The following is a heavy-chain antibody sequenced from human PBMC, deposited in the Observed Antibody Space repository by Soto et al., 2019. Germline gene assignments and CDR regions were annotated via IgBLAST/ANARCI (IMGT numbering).Heavy chain of an antibody. Sequence: SETLSLTCAVYGGSFSGYYWSWIRQPPGKGLEWIGEINHSGSTNYNPSLKSRVTISVDTSKNQFSLKLSSVTAADTAVYYCATSYCSGASRSVDTAMATVNWFKPLGQGTLVIVSS. J-gene: IGHJ5*02. CDR3: ATSYCSGASRSVDTAMATVNWFKP. V-gene: IGHV4-34*01. D-gene: IGHD2-15*01. CDR1: GGSFSGYY. CDR2: INHSGST.